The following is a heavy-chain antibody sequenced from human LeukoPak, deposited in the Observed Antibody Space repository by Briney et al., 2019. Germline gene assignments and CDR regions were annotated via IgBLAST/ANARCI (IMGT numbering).Heavy chain of an antibody. Sequence: SETLSLTCTVSGGSISSYYWSWIRQPAGKGLEWIGRIYTSGSTNYNPSLKSRVTMSVDTSKNQFSLKLSSVTAADTAVYYCARVGFWSGYYQFDPWGQGTRVTVSS. CDR3: ARVGFWSGYYQFDP. V-gene: IGHV4-4*07. J-gene: IGHJ5*02. CDR2: IYTSGST. D-gene: IGHD3-3*01. CDR1: GGSISSYY.